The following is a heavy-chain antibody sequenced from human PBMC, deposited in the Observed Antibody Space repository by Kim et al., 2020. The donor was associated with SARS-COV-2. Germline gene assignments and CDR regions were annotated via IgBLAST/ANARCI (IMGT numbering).Heavy chain of an antibody. CDR3: VRESTSLYYGWDV. Sequence: SETLSLTCTVSGGSVSSDNYYWSWIRQPPGKGLEWIGRIYTRGSTIYNPSLKSRVTISLDTPQNQFSLRLSSVTAADTAVYYCVRESTSLYYGWDVWGQGTTVTVSS. CDR1: GGSVSSDNYY. J-gene: IGHJ6*02. CDR2: IYTRGST. V-gene: IGHV4-61*02. D-gene: IGHD6-6*01.